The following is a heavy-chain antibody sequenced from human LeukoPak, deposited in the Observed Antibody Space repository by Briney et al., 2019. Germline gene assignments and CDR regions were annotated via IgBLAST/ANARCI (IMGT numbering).Heavy chain of an antibody. CDR1: GFTFSDYY. CDR3: VKGGRICSSSTCRVDY. V-gene: IGHV3-23*01. Sequence: GGSLRLSCAASGFTFSDYYMSWIRQAPGKGLEWVSVISNSGAVTHYADSVKGRFTISRDKSNNMLYLQMDNLSAEDTAIYYCVKGGRICSSSTCRVDYWGQGTLVTVSS. CDR2: ISNSGAVT. J-gene: IGHJ4*02. D-gene: IGHD2-2*01.